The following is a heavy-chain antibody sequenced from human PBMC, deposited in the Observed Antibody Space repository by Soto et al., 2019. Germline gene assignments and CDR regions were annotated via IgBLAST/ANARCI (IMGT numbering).Heavy chain of an antibody. CDR1: GGSISSGYYY. J-gene: IGHJ4*02. Sequence: QVQLQEPGPRLVEPSQTLSLTCTVSGGSISSGYYYWSWIRQPPGTGLEWIGHIYNSGSTYSNPSRKSRVTISVDMSKNQFSLKLSSVTAADTAVYYCARGPSGDKVDYWGQGTLVTVSS. D-gene: IGHD1-26*01. CDR3: ARGPSGDKVDY. V-gene: IGHV4-30-4*01. CDR2: IYNSGST.